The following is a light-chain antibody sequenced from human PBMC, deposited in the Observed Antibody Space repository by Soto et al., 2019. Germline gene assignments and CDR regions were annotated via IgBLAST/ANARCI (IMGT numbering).Light chain of an antibody. V-gene: IGKV1-39*01. CDR3: QHTYIAPAT. CDR1: QRISNC. Sequence: DIQMTQSPSSLSASVGDRVTITCRASQRISNCLSWFQQKPGQAPKLLIYAASSLQSGVPSRFSGSGSGTDFILTIDILQPEDFATYYCQHTYIAPATFGQGTKVGVK. J-gene: IGKJ1*01. CDR2: AAS.